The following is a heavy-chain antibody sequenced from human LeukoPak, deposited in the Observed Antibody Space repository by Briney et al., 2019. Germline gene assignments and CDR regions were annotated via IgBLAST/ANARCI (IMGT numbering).Heavy chain of an antibody. Sequence: ASVKVSCRASGYTFTSYYMHWVRQAPGHGLEWMGIVNPSGGSTSYAQKFQRRVTMTRDTSTSTVYMELSSLRSEDTAVYYCARDLGYGDYSLDYWGQGTLVTVSS. J-gene: IGHJ4*02. D-gene: IGHD4-17*01. V-gene: IGHV1-46*01. CDR1: GYTFTSYY. CDR2: VNPSGGST. CDR3: ARDLGYGDYSLDY.